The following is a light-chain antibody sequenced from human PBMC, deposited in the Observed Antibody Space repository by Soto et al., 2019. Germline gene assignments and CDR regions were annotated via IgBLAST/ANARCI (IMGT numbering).Light chain of an antibody. CDR1: QSFSTD. CDR2: GTS. Sequence: EIVVTQSPGTLSFSPGERSTLSCRASQSFSTDHLAWYQQKPGQAPRLLIYGTSNRATGGIPARFSGSGSGTDFTLTINSLEPEDFAIYYCQQRSNWPPITLGQGTRLEIK. V-gene: IGKV3-11*01. CDR3: QQRSNWPPIT. J-gene: IGKJ5*01.